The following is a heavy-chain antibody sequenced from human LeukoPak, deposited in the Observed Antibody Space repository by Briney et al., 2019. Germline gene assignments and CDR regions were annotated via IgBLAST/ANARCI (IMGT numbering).Heavy chain of an antibody. CDR2: MNPNSGNT. CDR3: ARAEVYYGSGTNLIDY. V-gene: IGHV1-8*01. D-gene: IGHD3-10*01. CDR1: GYTFTSYD. Sequence: ASVKVSCKASGYTFTSYDINWVRQATGQGLEWMGWMNPNSGNTGYAQKFQGRVTMTRNTSISTAYMELRSLRSDDTAVFYCARAEVYYGSGTNLIDYWGQGTLVTVSS. J-gene: IGHJ4*02.